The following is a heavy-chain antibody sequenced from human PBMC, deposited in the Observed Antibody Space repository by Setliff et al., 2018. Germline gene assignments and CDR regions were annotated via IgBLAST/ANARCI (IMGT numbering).Heavy chain of an antibody. CDR1: GFTFSTYA. CDR3: AKDRKFPNDVFDT. V-gene: IGHV3-23*01. CDR2: ISGGSGRT. J-gene: IGHJ3*02. Sequence: GGSLRLSCAASGFTFSTYAMSWVRQAPGKGLEWVSAISGGSGRTYYVATVKGRFTISRDDSKNTLYLQMNSLRAEDTGIYYCAKDRKFPNDVFDTWGQGTMVTVSS.